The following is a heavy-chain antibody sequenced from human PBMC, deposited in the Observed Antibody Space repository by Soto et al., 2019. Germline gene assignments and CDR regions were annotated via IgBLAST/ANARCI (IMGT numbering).Heavy chain of an antibody. J-gene: IGHJ4*02. CDR3: GRDSSSRSSGWYRGYYFDY. CDR2: ISAYNGNT. CDR1: GYTFTSYG. D-gene: IGHD6-19*01. Sequence: GASVKVSCKASGYTFTSYGISWVRQAPGQGLEWMGWISAYNGNTNYAHKLQGRVTMTTDTSTSTAYMALGRLRSHDKAMYYCGRDSSSRSSGWYRGYYFDYWGQGTLVTVS. V-gene: IGHV1-18*04.